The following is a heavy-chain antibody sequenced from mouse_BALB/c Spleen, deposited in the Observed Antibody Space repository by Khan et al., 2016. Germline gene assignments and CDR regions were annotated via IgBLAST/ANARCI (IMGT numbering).Heavy chain of an antibody. D-gene: IGHD1-2*01. Sequence: EVKLLESGGGLVQPGGSLKLSCAASGFDFSRYWMSWVRQAPGQGLEWIGEINPDSSTINYKPSLKDKFIISRDNAKNTLYLQMSKVRSEDTALYYCARLHYDGYMNYWGQGTTLTVSS. CDR3: ARLHYDGYMNY. CDR2: INPDSSTI. J-gene: IGHJ2*01. CDR1: GFDFSRYW. V-gene: IGHV4-1*02.